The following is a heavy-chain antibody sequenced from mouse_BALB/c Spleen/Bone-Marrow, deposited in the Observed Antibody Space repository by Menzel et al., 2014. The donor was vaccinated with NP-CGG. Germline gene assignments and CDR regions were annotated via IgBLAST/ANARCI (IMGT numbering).Heavy chain of an antibody. CDR2: INPYNGGT. J-gene: IGHJ4*01. CDR3: ARGYGSSYGYAMDY. Sequence: EVQLQQSGPELVKPGASMKISCKASGYSFTGYTMNWVKQSHGKNLEWIGLINPYNGGTSYNQKFKGKATLTVDKSSSTAYMELLSLTSGDSAVYYCARGYGSSYGYAMDYWGQGTSVTVSS. CDR1: GYSFTGYT. V-gene: IGHV1-18*01. D-gene: IGHD1-1*01.